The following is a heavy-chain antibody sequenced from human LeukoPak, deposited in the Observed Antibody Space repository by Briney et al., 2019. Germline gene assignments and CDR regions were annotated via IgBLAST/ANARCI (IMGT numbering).Heavy chain of an antibody. Sequence: GGSLRLSCAASGFTFSSYSMNWVRQAPGKGLEWVSSISSSSSYIYYADSLKGRFTISRNNAKNSLYLQMNSLRAEDTAVYYCARRGPYFDYWGQGILVTVSS. V-gene: IGHV3-21*01. CDR2: ISSSSSYI. D-gene: IGHD3-10*01. CDR3: ARRGPYFDY. CDR1: GFTFSSYS. J-gene: IGHJ4*02.